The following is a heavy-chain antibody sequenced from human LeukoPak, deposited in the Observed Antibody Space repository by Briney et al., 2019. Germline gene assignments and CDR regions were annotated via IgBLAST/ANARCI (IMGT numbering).Heavy chain of an antibody. CDR1: GYTFTGYY. V-gene: IGHV1-2*02. Sequence: GASLKVSCKASGYTFTGYYMHWVRQAPGQGLEWMGWINPNSGGTNYAQKFQGGVTMTRDTSISTAYMELSRLRSDDTAVYYCARDYYGLPNYYYYMDVWGKGTTVTVSS. D-gene: IGHD3-22*01. CDR2: INPNSGGT. J-gene: IGHJ6*03. CDR3: ARDYYGLPNYYYYMDV.